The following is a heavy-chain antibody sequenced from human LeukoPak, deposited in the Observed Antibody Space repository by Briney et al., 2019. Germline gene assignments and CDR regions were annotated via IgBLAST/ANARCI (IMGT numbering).Heavy chain of an antibody. CDR3: ARAPPEGELLSYFDY. CDR2: IYTSGST. J-gene: IGHJ4*02. D-gene: IGHD1-26*01. V-gene: IGHV4-61*02. CDR1: GGFISSGSYY. Sequence: SETLSLTCTVSGGFISSGSYYWRWVRQPAGKGLEWIGRIYTSGSTNYNPSLKSRVTISVDTSKNQFSLKLSAVTAADTAGYYCARAPPEGELLSYFDYWGQGTLVTVSS.